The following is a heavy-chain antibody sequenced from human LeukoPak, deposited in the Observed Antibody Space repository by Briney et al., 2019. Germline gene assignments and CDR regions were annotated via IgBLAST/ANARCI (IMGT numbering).Heavy chain of an antibody. CDR2: IYYSGST. CDR3: ARRRHGSYGY. J-gene: IGHJ4*02. V-gene: IGHV4-59*01. CDR1: GGSISSYY. D-gene: IGHD1-26*01. Sequence: PSETLSLTCTVSGGSISSYYWSWIRQPPGKGLEWIGYIYYSGSTNYNPSLKSRVTISVDTSKNQFSLKLSSVTAADTAVYYCARRRHGSYGYWGQGTLVTVSS.